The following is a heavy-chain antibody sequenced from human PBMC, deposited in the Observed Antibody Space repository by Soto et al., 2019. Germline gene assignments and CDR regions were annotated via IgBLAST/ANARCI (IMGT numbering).Heavy chain of an antibody. CDR2: IYTSGST. V-gene: IGHV4-4*07. CDR1: GGSISSYY. Sequence: ETLSLTCTVSGGSISSYYWSWIRQPAGKGLEWIGRIYTSGSTNYNPSLKSRVTMSVDTSKNQFSLKLSSVTAADTAVYYCARARGRVVVAATQGDWFDPWGQGTLVTVSS. D-gene: IGHD2-15*01. J-gene: IGHJ5*02. CDR3: ARARGRVVVAATQGDWFDP.